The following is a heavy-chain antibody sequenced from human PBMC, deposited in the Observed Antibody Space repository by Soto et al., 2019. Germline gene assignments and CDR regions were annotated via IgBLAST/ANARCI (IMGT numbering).Heavy chain of an antibody. CDR1: DASSGGFY. D-gene: IGHD6-13*01. CDR3: ARLRAAGLSQIIAAAGSRYYYYGMDV. Sequence: TMSVTCAVWDASSGGFYCSCIIKQPGKGLEWIGEINHTGSTNYNPSLKSRVTISVDTSKNQFSLKLSSVTAADTAVYYCARLRAAGLSQIIAAAGSRYYYYGMDVWGQGTTVTVSS. CDR2: INHTGST. V-gene: IGHV4-34*01. J-gene: IGHJ6*02.